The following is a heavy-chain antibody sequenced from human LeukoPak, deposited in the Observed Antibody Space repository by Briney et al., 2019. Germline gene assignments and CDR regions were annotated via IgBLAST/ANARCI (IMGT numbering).Heavy chain of an antibody. V-gene: IGHV3-53*01. CDR3: ARERIAAAPIDY. Sequence: RGGSLRLSCAASVFTVCSNYMSWVRQAPGRGLEWVSVIYSGGGTYNEDSVKCPFTISRDNAKNSLYLQMNSLRVEDTVVYYCARERIAAAPIDYWGEGTLVTVS. CDR1: VFTVCSNY. J-gene: IGHJ4*02. D-gene: IGHD6-13*01. CDR2: IYSGGGT.